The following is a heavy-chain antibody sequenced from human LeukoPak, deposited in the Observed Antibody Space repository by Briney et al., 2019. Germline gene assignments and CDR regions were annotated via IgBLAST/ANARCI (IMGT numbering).Heavy chain of an antibody. J-gene: IGHJ4*02. V-gene: IGHV3-48*03. D-gene: IGHD6-19*01. CDR2: ISSSGSTI. CDR1: GITFSSYE. Sequence: GGSLRLSCAASGITFSSYEMNWVRQAPGKGLEWVSYISSSGSTIYYADSVKGRFTISRDNAKNSLYLQMNSLRAEDTAVYYCASPGYSSGWSRGYWGQGTLVTVSS. CDR3: ASPGYSSGWSRGY.